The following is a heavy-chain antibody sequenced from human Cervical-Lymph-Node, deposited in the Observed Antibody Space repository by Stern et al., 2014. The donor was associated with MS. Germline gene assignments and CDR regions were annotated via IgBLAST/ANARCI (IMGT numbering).Heavy chain of an antibody. J-gene: IGHJ6*02. Sequence: EVQLEESGVEVKKPGESLKISCETSGYNFSIYWIGWVRQMPGKGPEWMGIIYPSDSDIKYSPSFQGQVTISADKSINTAYLQWGSLKASDTAIYYCARAFRPYGEYGFGCYYYGMDVWGQGTMVIVSS. V-gene: IGHV5-51*03. CDR1: GYNFSIYW. D-gene: IGHD4-17*01. CDR2: IYPSDSDI. CDR3: ARAFRPYGEYGFGCYYYGMDV.